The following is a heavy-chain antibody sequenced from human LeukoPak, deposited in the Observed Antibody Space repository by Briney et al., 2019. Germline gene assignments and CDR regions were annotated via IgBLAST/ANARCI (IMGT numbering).Heavy chain of an antibody. D-gene: IGHD3-22*01. CDR2: IYPGDSDT. CDR1: GYRFTSYW. Sequence: GESLKISCKGSGYRFTSYWIGWVRQMPGKGLEWMGIIYPGDSDTRYSPSFQGQVTISADKSISTAYLQWSSLKASDTAMYYCARSVRHYYDSSGYFNWFDPWGQGTLVTVSS. V-gene: IGHV5-51*01. J-gene: IGHJ5*02. CDR3: ARSVRHYYDSSGYFNWFDP.